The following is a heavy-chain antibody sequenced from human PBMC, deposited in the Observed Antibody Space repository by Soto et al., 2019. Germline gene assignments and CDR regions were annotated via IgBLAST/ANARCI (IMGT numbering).Heavy chain of an antibody. J-gene: IGHJ5*02. Sequence: GASVKVSCKASGYTFTSYAMHWVRQAPGQRLEWMGWINAGNGNTKYSQKFQGRVTITRDTSASTAYMELSSLRSEDTAVYYCARVPRIWDWFDPWGQGTLVTVSS. CDR1: GYTFTSYA. V-gene: IGHV1-3*01. CDR3: ARVPRIWDWFDP. CDR2: INAGNGNT. D-gene: IGHD3-16*01.